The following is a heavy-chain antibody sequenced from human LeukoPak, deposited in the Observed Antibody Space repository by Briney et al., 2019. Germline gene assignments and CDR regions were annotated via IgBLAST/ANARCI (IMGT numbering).Heavy chain of an antibody. Sequence: GGSLRLSCAASGFTFSGYWMHWVRQAPGKGLVWVSRINSDGSTTVYADSVKGRFTISRDNAKNTLYLQMNSLRAEDTAVYYCARDPYSGSYGDSYYYYMDVWGKGTTVTISS. CDR2: INSDGSTT. CDR1: GFTFSGYW. V-gene: IGHV3-74*01. D-gene: IGHD1-26*01. CDR3: ARDPYSGSYGDSYYYYMDV. J-gene: IGHJ6*03.